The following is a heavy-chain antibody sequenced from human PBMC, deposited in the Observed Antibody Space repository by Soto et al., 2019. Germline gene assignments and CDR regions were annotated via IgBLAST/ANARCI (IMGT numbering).Heavy chain of an antibody. V-gene: IGHV2-26*01. D-gene: IGHD6-19*01. CDR2: IDSSCEK. CDR3: ARRHLAVAVSPWFDP. J-gene: IGHJ5*02. CDR1: GLSITDSEMG. Sequence: QVTLKESGPVLVKPTETLTLRCTVSGLSITDSEMGVSWIRQPPGQPLEWLAHIDSSCEKSYRTCLKSRLAISKDTSKSQIVLTMTNMDPADTATYYCARRHLAVAVSPWFDPWGQGIPVTVSS.